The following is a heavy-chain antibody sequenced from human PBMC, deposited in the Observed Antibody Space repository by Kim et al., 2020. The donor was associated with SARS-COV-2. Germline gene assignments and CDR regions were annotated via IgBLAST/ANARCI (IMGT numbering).Heavy chain of an antibody. CDR3: ARVLFRIQLWLPNLLYFDY. J-gene: IGHJ4*02. D-gene: IGHD5-18*01. Sequence: SETLSLTCAVYGGSFSGYYWSWIRQPPGKGLEWIGEINHSASTNYNPSLKSRVTISVDTSKNQFSLKLSSVTAADTAVYYCARVLFRIQLWLPNLLYFDYWGQGTLVTVSS. V-gene: IGHV4-34*01. CDR1: GGSFSGYY. CDR2: INHSAST.